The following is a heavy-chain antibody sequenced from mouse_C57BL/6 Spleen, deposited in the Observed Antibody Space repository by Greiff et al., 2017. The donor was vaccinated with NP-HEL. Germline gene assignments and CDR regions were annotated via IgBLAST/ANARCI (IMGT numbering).Heavy chain of an antibody. CDR2: ISDGGSYT. V-gene: IGHV5-4*03. D-gene: IGHD2-4*01. Sequence: EVMLVESGGGLVKPGGSLKLSCAASGFTFSSYAMSWVRQTPEKRLEWVATISDGGSYTYYPDNVKGRFTISRDNAKNNLYLQMSHLKSEDTAMYYCARQGYDYYRYFDVWGTGTTVTVSS. CDR3: ARQGYDYYRYFDV. J-gene: IGHJ1*03. CDR1: GFTFSSYA.